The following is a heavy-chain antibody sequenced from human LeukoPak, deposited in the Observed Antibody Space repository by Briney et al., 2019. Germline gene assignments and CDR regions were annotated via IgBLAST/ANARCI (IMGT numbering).Heavy chain of an antibody. V-gene: IGHV4-39*01. CDR2: IDYIGST. CDR3: ARHGTTYYDILTGYSQEGYFDY. Sequence: SETLSLTCTVSGGSISSSSYYWGWIRQPPGKGREWIGRIDYIGSTYYNPSLESRVTISVDTSKNQFSLKQSSVTAADTAVYYCARHGTTYYDILTGYSQEGYFDYWGQGTLVTVSS. D-gene: IGHD3-9*01. CDR1: GGSISSSSYY. J-gene: IGHJ4*02.